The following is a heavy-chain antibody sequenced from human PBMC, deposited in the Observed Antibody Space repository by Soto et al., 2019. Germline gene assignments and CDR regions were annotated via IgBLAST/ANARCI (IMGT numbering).Heavy chain of an antibody. CDR1: GGSFSAYY. CDR3: AVTGSSSSWVHSPLD. V-gene: IGHV4-34*01. CDR2: INPTGTT. J-gene: IGHJ1*01. D-gene: IGHD6-13*01. Sequence: SETLSLTCGVYGGSFSAYYWNWIRQAPGKGLEWVGEINPTGTTNYNPSLKSRLTMSVDTSKKQFSLKLSSVTAADTAVYYCAVTGSSSSWVHSPLDWGQGTRVTVYS.